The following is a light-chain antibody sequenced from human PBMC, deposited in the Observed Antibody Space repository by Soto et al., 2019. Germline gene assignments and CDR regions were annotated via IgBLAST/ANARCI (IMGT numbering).Light chain of an antibody. V-gene: IGLV2-14*03. CDR1: HNDIGTYDY. CDR2: GVT. CDR3: RSFTSNRIYV. J-gene: IGLJ1*01. Sequence: QCSLTQPTSVSGSPGQSITISCTGNHNDIGTYDYVSWYQQHPGRAPRLLIHGVTTRPSGISGRFSASKSGLTASLTISGLQPEDEADYYCRSFTSNRIYVFGPGTKVTVL.